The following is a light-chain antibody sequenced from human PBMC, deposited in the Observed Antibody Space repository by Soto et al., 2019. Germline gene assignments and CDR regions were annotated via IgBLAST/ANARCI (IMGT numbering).Light chain of an antibody. Sequence: QSVLTQPASVSGSPGQSVTISCTGPRSDIGDSNFISWYQHSPGKAPRLLIYEVNNRPSGVSKRFSGSKADNTASLTISGLLDDDEADHFCASFRSGTILVFGSGTKVTVL. CDR3: ASFRSGTILV. J-gene: IGLJ1*01. CDR2: EVN. V-gene: IGLV2-14*01. CDR1: RSDIGDSNF.